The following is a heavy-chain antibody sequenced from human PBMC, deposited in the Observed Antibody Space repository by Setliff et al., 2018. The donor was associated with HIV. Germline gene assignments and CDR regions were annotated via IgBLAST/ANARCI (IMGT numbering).Heavy chain of an antibody. CDR3: ARDRLGHIDRPYFDY. CDR2: INVGNGNT. Sequence: SVKVSCKASGGTFLNYGISWVRQTPGRGLEWMAWINVGNGNTKTARKFQGRVTITTDESTTTAYMDLSSLRSEDTAVYYCARDRLGHIDRPYFDYWGQGTLVTVSS. J-gene: IGHJ4*02. CDR1: GGTFLNYG. D-gene: IGHD2-21*01. V-gene: IGHV1-69*05.